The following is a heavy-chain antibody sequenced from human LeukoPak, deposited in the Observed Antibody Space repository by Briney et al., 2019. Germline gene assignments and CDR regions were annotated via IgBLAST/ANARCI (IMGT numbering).Heavy chain of an antibody. CDR1: GFTFDDYG. V-gene: IGHV3-20*01. CDR2: INWNGGST. D-gene: IGHD2-2*01. Sequence: GGSLRLSCAASGFTFDDYGMSWVRQAPGKGLEWVSGINWNGGSTGCADSVKGRFTISRDNAKNSLYLQMNSLRAEDTALYHCARDYCSSTSCRLPNYGMDVWGQGTTVTVSS. CDR3: ARDYCSSTSCRLPNYGMDV. J-gene: IGHJ6*02.